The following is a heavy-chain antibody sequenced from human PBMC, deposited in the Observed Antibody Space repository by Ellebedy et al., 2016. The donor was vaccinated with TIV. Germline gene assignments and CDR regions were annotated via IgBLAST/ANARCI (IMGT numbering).Heavy chain of an antibody. Sequence: GESLKISCAASGFTFSSYAMHWVRQAPGKGLEWVAVISYDGSNKYYADSVKGRFTISRDNSKNTLYLQMNSLRAEDTAAYYCARGLKYSSGWYAPFDYWGQGTLVTVSS. D-gene: IGHD6-19*01. J-gene: IGHJ4*02. CDR3: ARGLKYSSGWYAPFDY. CDR1: GFTFSSYA. V-gene: IGHV3-30-3*01. CDR2: ISYDGSNK.